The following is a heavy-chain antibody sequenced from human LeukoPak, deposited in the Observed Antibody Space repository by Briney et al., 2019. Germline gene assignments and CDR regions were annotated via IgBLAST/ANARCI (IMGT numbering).Heavy chain of an antibody. J-gene: IGHJ6*03. CDR2: IYYSGST. CDR1: GGSISSSSYY. D-gene: IGHD2-15*01. Sequence: PSETLSLTCTVSGGSISSSSYYWGWIRQPPGKGLEWIGSIYYSGSTYYNPSLKSRVTISVDTSKNQFSLKLSSVTAADTAVYYCARESSGRVFAVAATKYYYYMDVWGKGTTVTVSS. CDR3: ARESSGRVFAVAATKYYYYMDV. V-gene: IGHV4-39*07.